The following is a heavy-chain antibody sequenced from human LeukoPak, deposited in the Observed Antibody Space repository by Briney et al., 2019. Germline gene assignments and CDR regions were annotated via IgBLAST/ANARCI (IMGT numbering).Heavy chain of an antibody. CDR3: ARVYCGGDCYLLDGDY. V-gene: IGHV3-74*01. CDR1: GFTFSSYW. J-gene: IGHJ4*02. D-gene: IGHD2-21*02. CDR2: ISSDGSST. Sequence: PGGSLRLSCAASGFTFSSYWMHWVRQAPGKGLVWVSRISSDGSSTSYANSVKGRFTISRDNAKNTLYLQMSSLRAEDTAVYYCARVYCGGDCYLLDGDYWGQGALVTVSS.